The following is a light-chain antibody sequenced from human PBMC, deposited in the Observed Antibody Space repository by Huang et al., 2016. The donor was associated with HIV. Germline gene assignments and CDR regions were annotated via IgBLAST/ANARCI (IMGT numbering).Light chain of an antibody. CDR1: AGVSNN. CDR2: GAS. Sequence: IVMTQSPATLSVSPGERATLSCRASAGVSNNVAWYQQRPGQTPRLLIHGASTRHTRIPAKFSGRGSGTEFTLTITSLQPEDSAVYYCQQYNNWPPWTFGPGTQVEI. J-gene: IGKJ1*01. CDR3: QQYNNWPPWT. V-gene: IGKV3D-15*01.